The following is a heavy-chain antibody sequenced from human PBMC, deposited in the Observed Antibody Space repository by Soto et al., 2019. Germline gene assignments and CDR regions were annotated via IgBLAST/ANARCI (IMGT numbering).Heavy chain of an antibody. CDR3: TTVRADRGWYRLYWFDP. D-gene: IGHD6-19*01. J-gene: IGHJ5*02. Sequence: PGGSLRLSCAASGFTFSNAWMSWVRQAPGKGLEWVGRIKSKTDGGTTDYAAPVKGRFTISRDDSKNTLYLQMNSLKTEDTAVYYCTTVRADRGWYRLYWFDPWGQGTLVTVSS. CDR2: IKSKTDGGTT. CDR1: GFTFSNAW. V-gene: IGHV3-15*01.